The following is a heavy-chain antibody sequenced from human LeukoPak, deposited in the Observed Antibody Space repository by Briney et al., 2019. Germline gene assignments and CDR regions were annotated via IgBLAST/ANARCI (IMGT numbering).Heavy chain of an antibody. CDR3: ARGGDRRGFDY. J-gene: IGHJ4*02. CDR2: IYDSGTT. Sequence: SETLSLTCSVSGDSINNYYWSWIRQHPGKGLEWIGYIYDSGTTYYNPALQSRVTISVDTSDNQFSLKLRSLTAADTAVYYCARGGDRRGFDYWGQGTLVTVSS. CDR1: GDSINNYY. D-gene: IGHD1-14*01. V-gene: IGHV4-59*12.